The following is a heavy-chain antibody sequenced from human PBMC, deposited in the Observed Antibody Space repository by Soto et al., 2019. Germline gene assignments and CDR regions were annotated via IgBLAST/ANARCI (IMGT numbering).Heavy chain of an antibody. D-gene: IGHD5-12*01. V-gene: IGHV3-74*01. CDR1: GLTFSISW. J-gene: IGHJ4*01. Sequence: TWGSLLVSCESSGLTFSISWMHWVRQAPGKGLVWVSRISIGGSETYYADSVKGRFTISRDNARNTLYLQMDSLRAEDTAVYFCVRGYTGYGNFDSWGHGTLVTVSS. CDR3: VRGYTGYGNFDS. CDR2: ISIGGSET.